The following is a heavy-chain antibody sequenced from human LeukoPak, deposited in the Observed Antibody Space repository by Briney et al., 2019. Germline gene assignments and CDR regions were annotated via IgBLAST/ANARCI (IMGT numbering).Heavy chain of an antibody. Sequence: GASVKVSCKASGYTFTSYDIIWVRQATGQGLEWMGWMNPNSGNTGYAQKFQGRVTITRNTSISTAYMELSSLRSEDTAVYYCARGLGYDFWSGYEHAFDIWGQGTMVTVSS. CDR1: GYTFTSYD. CDR2: MNPNSGNT. J-gene: IGHJ3*02. V-gene: IGHV1-8*03. D-gene: IGHD3-3*01. CDR3: ARGLGYDFWSGYEHAFDI.